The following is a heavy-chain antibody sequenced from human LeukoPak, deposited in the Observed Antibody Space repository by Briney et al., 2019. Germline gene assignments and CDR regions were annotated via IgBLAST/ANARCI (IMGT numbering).Heavy chain of an antibody. V-gene: IGHV1-69*06. J-gene: IGHJ4*02. CDR3: AGVGPDLYCGGDCYVFDY. CDR1: GGTFSSYA. D-gene: IGHD2-21*02. CDR2: IIPIFGTA. Sequence: SVKVSCKASGGTFSSYAISWVRQAPGQGLEWMGGIIPIFGTANYAQKFQGRVTITADKSTSTAYMELSSLRSEDTAVYYCAGVGPDLYCGGDCYVFDYWGQGTLVTVSS.